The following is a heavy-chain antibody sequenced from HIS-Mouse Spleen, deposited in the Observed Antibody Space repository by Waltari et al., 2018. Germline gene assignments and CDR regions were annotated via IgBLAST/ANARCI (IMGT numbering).Heavy chain of an antibody. CDR3: AREYSSGWHD. J-gene: IGHJ4*02. CDR2: ISYDGSNK. Sequence: AASGFTFSSYGMHWVRQAPGKGLEWVAVISYDGSNKYYADSVKGRFTISRDNAKNSLYLQMNSLRAEDTAVYYCAREYSSGWHDWGQGTLVTVSS. CDR1: GFTFSSYG. D-gene: IGHD6-19*01. V-gene: IGHV3-30*03.